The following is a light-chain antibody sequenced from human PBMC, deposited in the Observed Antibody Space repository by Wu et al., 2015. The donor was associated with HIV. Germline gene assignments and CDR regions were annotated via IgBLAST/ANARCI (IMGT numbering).Light chain of an antibody. CDR2: GAS. CDR3: QQGDSYPLT. J-gene: IGKJ4*01. Sequence: DIQLTQSPSFLSANIGDRVTIACRASQGITNSLAWFQQKPGKAPKLLLYGASTLQSGVPSRFSGSGSGTEFTLTISSLQPEDCATYCCQQGDSYPLTFGGGTKVEMK. CDR1: QGITNS. V-gene: IGKV1-9*01.